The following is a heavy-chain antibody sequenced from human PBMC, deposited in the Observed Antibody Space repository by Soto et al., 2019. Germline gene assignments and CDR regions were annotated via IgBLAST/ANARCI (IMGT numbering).Heavy chain of an antibody. CDR1: GDSFTTYG. CDR2: ISPSSGYT. CDR3: AREMWTRSGPQNFFDY. V-gene: IGHV1-18*01. Sequence: ASVKASCKSSGDSFTTYGFCCVRQVPGQGLEWMGYISPSSGYTTYAPNLQDRVIMTTDSSTTTVYMELRSLRSDDTAVYYCAREMWTRSGPQNFFDYWGQGALVTSPQ. D-gene: IGHD6-25*01. J-gene: IGHJ4*02.